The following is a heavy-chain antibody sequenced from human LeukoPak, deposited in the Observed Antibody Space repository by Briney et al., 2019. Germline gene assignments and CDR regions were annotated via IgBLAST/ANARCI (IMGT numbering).Heavy chain of an antibody. Sequence: ASVEVSCKASGYTFTGYYMHWVRQAPGQGLEWMGWINPNSGGTNYAQKFQGRVTMTRDTSISTAYMELSRLRSDDTAVYYCARSTYYNDSSGYYLDYFDYWGQGTLVTVSS. V-gene: IGHV1-2*02. CDR1: GYTFTGYY. D-gene: IGHD3-22*01. CDR2: INPNSGGT. J-gene: IGHJ4*02. CDR3: ARSTYYNDSSGYYLDYFDY.